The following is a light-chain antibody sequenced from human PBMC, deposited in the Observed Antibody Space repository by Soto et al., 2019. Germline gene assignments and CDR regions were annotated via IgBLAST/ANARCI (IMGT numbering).Light chain of an antibody. J-gene: IGLJ2*01. CDR2: SNR. V-gene: IGLV1-40*01. Sequence: QSALTQPPSVSGAPGQRVTISCTGSRSNIGANYDVHWYQQVPGTAPKLLIYSNRNRPSGVPDGFSGSKAGTSASLPIPGLQAEDEADYYCQCYDSSLSGVVFGGGTKVTVL. CDR3: QCYDSSLSGVV. CDR1: RSNIGANYD.